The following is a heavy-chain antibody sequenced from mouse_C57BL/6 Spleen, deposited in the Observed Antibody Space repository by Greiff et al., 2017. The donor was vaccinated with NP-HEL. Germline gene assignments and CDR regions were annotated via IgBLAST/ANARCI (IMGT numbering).Heavy chain of an antibody. CDR3: ARGGVYYDYDGGNYFDY. V-gene: IGHV1-63*01. CDR1: GYTFTNYW. CDR2: IYPGGGYT. Sequence: QVQLQQSGAELVRPGTSVKMSCKASGYTFTNYWIGWAKQRPGHGLEWIGDIYPGGGYTNYNEKFKGKATLTADKSSSTAYMQCSSLTSEDSAIYYCARGGVYYDYDGGNYFDYWGQGTTLTVSS. D-gene: IGHD2-4*01. J-gene: IGHJ2*01.